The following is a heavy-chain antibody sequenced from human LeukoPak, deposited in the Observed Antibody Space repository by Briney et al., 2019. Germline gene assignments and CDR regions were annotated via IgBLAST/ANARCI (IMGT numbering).Heavy chain of an antibody. J-gene: IGHJ4*02. Sequence: GGSLRLSCAASGFTFSNAWMSWVRQAPGKGLEWVGRIKRKTDGGTTGYAAPVKGRFTISRDDSKNTLYLQMNSLKTEDTAVYYCTTPWELPPNYWGQGTLVTVSS. CDR3: TTPWELPPNY. CDR2: IKRKTDGGTT. V-gene: IGHV3-15*01. CDR1: GFTFSNAW. D-gene: IGHD1-26*01.